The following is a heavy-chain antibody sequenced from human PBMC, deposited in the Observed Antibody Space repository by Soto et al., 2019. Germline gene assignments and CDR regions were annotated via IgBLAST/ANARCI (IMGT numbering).Heavy chain of an antibody. Sequence: SETLSLTCTVSGGSISSYYWSWIRQPPGKGLEWIVYIYYSGSTNYNPSLKSRVTISVVTSKNQFSLKLSSVTVADTAVYYCARVVFPPYYFDYWGQGTLVTVSS. D-gene: IGHD3-16*01. CDR2: IYYSGST. J-gene: IGHJ4*02. CDR3: ARVVFPPYYFDY. CDR1: GGSISSYY. V-gene: IGHV4-59*01.